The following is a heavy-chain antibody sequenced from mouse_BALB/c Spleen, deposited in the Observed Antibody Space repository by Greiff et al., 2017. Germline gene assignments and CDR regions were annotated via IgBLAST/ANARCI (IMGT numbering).Heavy chain of an antibody. Sequence: VQLQQSGPGLVKPSQSLSLTCTVTGYSITSDYAWNWIRQFPGNKLEWMGYISYSGSTSYNPSLKSRISITRDTSKNQFFLQLNSVTTEDTATYYCARSDYAWFAYWGQGTLVTVSA. CDR1: GYSITSDYA. V-gene: IGHV3-2*02. CDR3: ARSDYAWFAY. CDR2: ISYSGST. D-gene: IGHD1-1*02. J-gene: IGHJ3*01.